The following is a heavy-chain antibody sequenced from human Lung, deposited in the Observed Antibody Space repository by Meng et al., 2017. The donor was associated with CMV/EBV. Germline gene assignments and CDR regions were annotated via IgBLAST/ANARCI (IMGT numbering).Heavy chain of an antibody. CDR2: MYHSGTT. D-gene: IGHD5-24*01. CDR3: ATQESRDGHNPY. CDR1: GVSISSSYW. Sequence: QLHESGPVLVKPSGTLPLTCVVSGVSISSSYWWTWVRQSPGKGLEWIGEMYHSGTTNYNPSLKSRVTTSMGKSNNQLSLKLNSVTAADTAVYYCATQESRDGHNPYWGQGTLVTVSS. V-gene: IGHV4-4*02. J-gene: IGHJ4*02.